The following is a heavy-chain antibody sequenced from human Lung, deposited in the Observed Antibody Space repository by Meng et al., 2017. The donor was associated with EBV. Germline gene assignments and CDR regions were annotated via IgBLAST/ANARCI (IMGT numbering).Heavy chain of an antibody. J-gene: IGHJ5*02. V-gene: IGHV4-39*01. Sequence: LRRRGSAPGLVNPSVTPSLTCTFSGGSIRRISSYWVLVSQPPGNGLELIASTYYSATSSYNPSLQSRLTLSADTSTNQFSLKLSSVTAPDTAVYYCARHSYHSCFDPWGQGTLVTVSS. CDR2: TYYSATS. CDR3: ARHSYHSCFDP. CDR1: GGSIRRISSY. D-gene: IGHD2-2*01.